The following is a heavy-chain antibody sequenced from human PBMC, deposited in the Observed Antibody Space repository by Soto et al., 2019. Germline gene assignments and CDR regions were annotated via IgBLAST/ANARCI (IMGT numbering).Heavy chain of an antibody. CDR2: ISYDGSNK. V-gene: IGHV3-30*18. CDR1: GFTFSSYG. D-gene: IGHD4-17*01. Sequence: QVQLVESGGGVVQPGRSLRLSCAASGFTFSSYGMHWVRQAPGKGLEWVAVISYDGSNKYYADSVKGRFTISRDNSKTTLYLQMNSLRAEDTAVYYCAKVVATVTTLGFDYWGQGTLVTVSS. J-gene: IGHJ4*02. CDR3: AKVVATVTTLGFDY.